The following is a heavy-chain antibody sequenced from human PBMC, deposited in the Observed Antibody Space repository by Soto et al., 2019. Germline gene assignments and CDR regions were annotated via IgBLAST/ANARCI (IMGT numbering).Heavy chain of an antibody. CDR2: IWYDGSNK. V-gene: IGHV3-33*01. CDR3: ARDLSGYCSGGSCYLSYFDY. Sequence: GGSLRLSCAASGFTFSSYGMHWVRQAPGKGLEWVAVIWYDGSNKYYADSVKGRFTISRDNSKNTLYLQMNSLRAEDTAVYYCARDLSGYCSGGSCYLSYFDYWGQGTL. D-gene: IGHD2-15*01. CDR1: GFTFSSYG. J-gene: IGHJ4*02.